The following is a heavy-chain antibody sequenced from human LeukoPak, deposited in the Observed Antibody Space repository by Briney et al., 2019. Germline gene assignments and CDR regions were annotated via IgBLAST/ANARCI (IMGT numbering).Heavy chain of an antibody. CDR3: ASTSVVAATWAFDY. D-gene: IGHD2-15*01. V-gene: IGHV4-31*03. J-gene: IGHJ4*02. CDR1: GGSISSGGYY. Sequence: SQTLSLTCTVSGGSISSGGYYWSWIRQHPGKGLEWIGYIYYSGSTYYNPSLKSRVTISVDTSKNQFSPKLSSVTAADTAVYYCASTSVVAATWAFDYWGQGTLVTVSS. CDR2: IYYSGST.